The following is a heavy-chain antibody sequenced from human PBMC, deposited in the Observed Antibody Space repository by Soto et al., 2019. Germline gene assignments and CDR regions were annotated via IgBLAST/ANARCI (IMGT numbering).Heavy chain of an antibody. V-gene: IGHV1-8*02. CDR1: GYTFIDYY. CDR3: ARRPSSGWYSGRFYYFDY. Sequence: ASVKVSCKASGYTFIDYYMHWVRQAPGQGLEWMGWMNPNSGNTGYAQKFQGRVTMTRNTSISTAYMELSSLRSEDTAVYYCARRPSSGWYSGRFYYFDYWGQGTLVTVSS. CDR2: MNPNSGNT. D-gene: IGHD6-19*01. J-gene: IGHJ4*02.